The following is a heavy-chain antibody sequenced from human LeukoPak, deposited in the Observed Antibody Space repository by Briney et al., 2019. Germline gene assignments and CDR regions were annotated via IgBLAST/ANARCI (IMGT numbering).Heavy chain of an antibody. V-gene: IGHV3-30-3*01. Sequence: PGRSLRLSCAASGFTFSSYAMHWVRQAPGKGLEWVAVISYDGSNKYYADSVKGRFTISRDNAKNTLYLQMNSLRAEDTAVYYCASGNYDSSDYWGQGTLVTVSS. CDR3: ASGNYDSSDY. D-gene: IGHD3-22*01. J-gene: IGHJ4*02. CDR2: ISYDGSNK. CDR1: GFTFSSYA.